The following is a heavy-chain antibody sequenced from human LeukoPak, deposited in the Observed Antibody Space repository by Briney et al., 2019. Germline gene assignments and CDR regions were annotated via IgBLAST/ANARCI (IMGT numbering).Heavy chain of an antibody. V-gene: IGHV1-69*05. D-gene: IGHD3-22*01. CDR3: AREPPRKGIVVVITPDYYYYMDV. J-gene: IGHJ6*03. Sequence: SVKVSCKASGGTFSSYAISWVRQAPGQGLEWMGRIIPIFGTANYAQKFQGRVTITTDESTSTAYMELSSLRSEDTAVYYCAREPPRKGIVVVITPDYYYYMDVWGKGTTVTVSS. CDR2: IIPIFGTA. CDR1: GGTFSSYA.